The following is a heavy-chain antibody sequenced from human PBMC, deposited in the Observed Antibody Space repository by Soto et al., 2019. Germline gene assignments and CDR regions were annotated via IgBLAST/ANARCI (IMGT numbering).Heavy chain of an antibody. CDR1: GGSISSSGYY. CDR2: IYHSGSA. D-gene: IGHD5-12*01. Sequence: QVQLQESGPGLVKPSQTLSLTCTVSGGSISSSGYYWSWIRQHPGKGLEWIGFIYHSGSAYYNPSLKGRVTISLDTSKNHFSLKLSSVTAADTALYYCARRYSGYFDFWGQGALVTVSS. J-gene: IGHJ4*02. V-gene: IGHV4-31*03. CDR3: ARRYSGYFDF.